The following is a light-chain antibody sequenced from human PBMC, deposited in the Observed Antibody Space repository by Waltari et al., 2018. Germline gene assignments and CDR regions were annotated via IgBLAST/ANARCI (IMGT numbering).Light chain of an antibody. CDR3: LQYNSYLST. V-gene: IGKV1-5*01. J-gene: IGKJ2*01. Sequence: IQMTQSPSTLSASVGDRVTITCRASQGIGRWVAWYQQKPGRAPKLLIYDAFNLESGVPSRFSGSGYETEFTLTISSLQPDDFASYYCLQYNSYLSTFGQGTSLEI. CDR1: QGIGRW. CDR2: DAF.